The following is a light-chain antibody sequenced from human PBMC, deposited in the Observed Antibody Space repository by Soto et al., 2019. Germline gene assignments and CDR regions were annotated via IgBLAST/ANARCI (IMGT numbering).Light chain of an antibody. V-gene: IGLV2-14*01. CDR1: SSDVGGYNY. CDR3: SSYTSSSTLCV. J-gene: IGLJ1*01. Sequence: QSALTQPASVSGSPGQSITISCTGTSSDVGGYNYVSWYQQHPGKAPKLMIYDVSNRPSGVSNRFSGSKSGNTASLIISGLQAEDEADYYCSSYTSSSTLCVFGTGTKVTVL. CDR2: DVS.